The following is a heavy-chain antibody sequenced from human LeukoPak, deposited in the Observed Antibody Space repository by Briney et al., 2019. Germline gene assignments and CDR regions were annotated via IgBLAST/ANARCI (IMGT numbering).Heavy chain of an antibody. J-gene: IGHJ6*03. CDR1: GYTFTSYD. CDR2: MDPNSGNT. CDR3: ARGDPIPSTYGDMDV. Sequence: ASVKVSCKASGYTFTSYDINWVRQATGQGLEWMGWMDPNSGNTGYAQKFQGRVTMTRNTSRSTAYMELSSLRSEDTAVYYCARGDPIPSTYGDMDVWGKGTTVTVSS. D-gene: IGHD1-1*01. V-gene: IGHV1-8*01.